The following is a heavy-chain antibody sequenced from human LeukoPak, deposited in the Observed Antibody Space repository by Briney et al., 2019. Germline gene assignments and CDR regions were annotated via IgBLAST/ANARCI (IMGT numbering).Heavy chain of an antibody. Sequence: GGSLRLSCAASGFPVSSYYMSCVRQAPGKGLEWVSVIYIGGRTYYADSVTGRFTISRDNSKNTLYLQMNSLRAEDTAVYYCARCLGGDYVSDTYWYFDLWGRGTLVTVSS. V-gene: IGHV3-53*01. CDR2: IYIGGRT. CDR3: ARCLGGDYVSDTYWYFDL. CDR1: GFPVSSYY. D-gene: IGHD4-17*01. J-gene: IGHJ2*01.